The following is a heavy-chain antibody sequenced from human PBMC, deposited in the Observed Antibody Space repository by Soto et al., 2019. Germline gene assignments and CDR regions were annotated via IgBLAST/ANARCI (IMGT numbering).Heavy chain of an antibody. D-gene: IGHD4-17*01. Sequence: ASVKVSCKASGYTFTGYYMHWVRQAPGQGLEWMGWINPNSGGTNYAQKFQGRVTMTRDTSISTAYMELSRLRSDDTAVYYCARDVRPTVTDRPEYYYGMDVWGQGTTVTVSS. CDR2: INPNSGGT. J-gene: IGHJ6*02. V-gene: IGHV1-2*02. CDR3: ARDVRPTVTDRPEYYYGMDV. CDR1: GYTFTGYY.